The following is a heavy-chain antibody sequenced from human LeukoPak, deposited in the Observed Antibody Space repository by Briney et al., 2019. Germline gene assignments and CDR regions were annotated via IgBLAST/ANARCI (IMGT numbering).Heavy chain of an antibody. D-gene: IGHD3-10*01. CDR3: ARDQTYSGSGIYTYFDY. CDR1: SGSISSGSYY. CDR2: IYTSGST. Sequence: SETLSLTCTVSSGSISSGSYYWSWIRQPAGKGLEWIGRIYTSGSTNYNPSLKSRVTISVDTSKNQFSLKLSSVTAADTAVYYCARDQTYSGSGIYTYFDYWGQGILVTVSS. V-gene: IGHV4-61*02. J-gene: IGHJ4*02.